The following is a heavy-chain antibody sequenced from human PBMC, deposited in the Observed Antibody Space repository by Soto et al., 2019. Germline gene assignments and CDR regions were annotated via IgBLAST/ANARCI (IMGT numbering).Heavy chain of an antibody. Sequence: QVQLQESGPGLVKPAEALFLTCTSSGDSVTNYDSSWIRQPAGKGLEWIAHIYAHGRPTYNPSLKSRVTLSLDTAQSQVSLNLASVTAMDTAVYYCARAYGSGRAYDHWGQGTLVSVAS. V-gene: IGHV4-4*07. J-gene: IGHJ4*02. D-gene: IGHD3-10*01. CDR1: GDSVTNYD. CDR2: IYAHGRP. CDR3: ARAYGSGRAYDH.